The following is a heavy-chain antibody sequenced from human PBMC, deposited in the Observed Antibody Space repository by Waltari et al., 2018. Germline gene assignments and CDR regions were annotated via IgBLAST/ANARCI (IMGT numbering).Heavy chain of an antibody. CDR1: GVSVTSFY. CDR2: VLNAGVT. V-gene: IGHV4-59*02. D-gene: IGHD4-17*01. J-gene: IGHJ4*02. CDR3: ARDPAGDYGY. Sequence: QVQLQESGPGLVKPSETLSLTCTAPGVSVTSFYWSWIRQPPGKGLEWIGYVLNAGVTKYSPSLERRVTMSVDTSKNQVSLKLTSATAADTAVYYCARDPAGDYGYWGQGALVTVSS.